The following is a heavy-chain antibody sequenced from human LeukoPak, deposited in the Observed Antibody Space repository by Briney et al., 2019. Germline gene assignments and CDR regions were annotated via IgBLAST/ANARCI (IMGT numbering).Heavy chain of an antibody. V-gene: IGHV3-9*01. Sequence: SLRLSCAASGFTFDDYAMHWVRQAPGKGLEWVSGISWNSGSIGYADSVKGRFTISRDNAKNSLYLQMNSLRAEDTALYYCAKEYCSSTSCYAAFDYWGQGTLVTVSS. CDR1: GFTFDDYA. CDR2: ISWNSGSI. CDR3: AKEYCSSTSCYAAFDY. J-gene: IGHJ4*02. D-gene: IGHD2-2*01.